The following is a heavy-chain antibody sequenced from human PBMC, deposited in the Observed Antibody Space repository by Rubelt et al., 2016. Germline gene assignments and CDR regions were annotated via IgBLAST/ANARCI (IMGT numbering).Heavy chain of an antibody. J-gene: IGHJ4*02. CDR3: AREGGAGYSLDS. CDR2: IKQEGSEK. CDR1: GFTFSSYG. Sequence: GGGVAQPGGSLRLSCAASGFTFSSYGMHWVRQVPGQGLEWVANIKQEGSEKYYVDSVKGRFTIPRDNAKNSLYLDMNSLRAEDTALYYGAREGGAGYSLDSWGQGTLVAVSS. D-gene: IGHD3-9*01. V-gene: IGHV3-7*05.